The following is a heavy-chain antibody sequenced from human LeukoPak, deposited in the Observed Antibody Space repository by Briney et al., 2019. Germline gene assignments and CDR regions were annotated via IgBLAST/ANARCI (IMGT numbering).Heavy chain of an antibody. J-gene: IGHJ4*02. CDR1: GGSISSYY. CDR3: ARGLLSAVEY. Sequence: PSETLSLTCTVSGGSISSYYWGWIRQPAGKGLEWIGRIFSSGNTNYNPSLKSRVTMSIDTSKRQISLRVSSVTAADTAVYYCARGLLSAVEYWGPGTLVTVSS. CDR2: IFSSGNT. V-gene: IGHV4-4*07. D-gene: IGHD6-19*01.